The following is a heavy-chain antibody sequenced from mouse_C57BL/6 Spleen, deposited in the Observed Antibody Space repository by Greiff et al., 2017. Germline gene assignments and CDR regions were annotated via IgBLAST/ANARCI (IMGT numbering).Heavy chain of an antibody. V-gene: IGHV1-26*01. CDR3: ASPIYYGNHYAMDY. CDR2: INPNNGGT. J-gene: IGHJ4*01. Sequence: VQLQQSGPELVKPGASVKISCKASGYTFTDYYMNWVKQSHGKSLEWIGDINPNNGGTSYNQKFKGKATLTVDKSSSTAYMELRSLTSEDSAVYYCASPIYYGNHYAMDYWGQGTSVTVSS. D-gene: IGHD2-1*01. CDR1: GYTFTDYY.